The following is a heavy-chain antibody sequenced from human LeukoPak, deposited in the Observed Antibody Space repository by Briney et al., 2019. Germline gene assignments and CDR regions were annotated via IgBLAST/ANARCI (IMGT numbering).Heavy chain of an antibody. CDR2: ISSSGSTI. J-gene: IGHJ4*02. V-gene: IGHV3-48*03. CDR3: PYYFDY. Sequence: GGSLRLSCAASGFTFSSYEMHWVRQAPGKGLEWVSYISSSGSTIYYADSVKGRFTISRNISKNTLYYCAKDRVFELWFEEASPYYFDYWGQGTLVTVSS. D-gene: IGHD3-10*01. CDR1: GFTFSSYE.